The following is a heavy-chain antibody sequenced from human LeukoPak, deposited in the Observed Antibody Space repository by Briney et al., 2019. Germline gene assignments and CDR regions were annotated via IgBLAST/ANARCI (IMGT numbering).Heavy chain of an antibody. V-gene: IGHV3-21*01. CDR3: VRESLRVAVTLYDAFDI. D-gene: IGHD2/OR15-2a*01. CDR2: ISSSGSYI. J-gene: IGHJ3*02. CDR1: GFTFIGYS. Sequence: GGSLRLSCAASGFTFIGYSMNWVRQAPGKGLEWVSSISSSGSYIYYADSLKGRFTISRDNAKNSLYLQVNSLRTEDTAVYYCVRESLRVAVTLYDAFDIWGQGTMVTVSS.